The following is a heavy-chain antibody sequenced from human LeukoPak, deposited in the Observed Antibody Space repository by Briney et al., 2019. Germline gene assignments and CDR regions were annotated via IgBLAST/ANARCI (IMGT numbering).Heavy chain of an antibody. J-gene: IGHJ4*02. CDR1: GFTFSTYW. Sequence: PGGSLRLSCAASGFTFSTYWMSWVRQAPGKGLEWVANIMQDVSEKNYVDSVKGRFAISRDNAKNSLYLQMDSLRAEDTAVYYCARGLLAAPGIDFWGQGALVTVSS. D-gene: IGHD6-13*01. CDR3: ARGLLAAPGIDF. CDR2: IMQDVSEK. V-gene: IGHV3-7*04.